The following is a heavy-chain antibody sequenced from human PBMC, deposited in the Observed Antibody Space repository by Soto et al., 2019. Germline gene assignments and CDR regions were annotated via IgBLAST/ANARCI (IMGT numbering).Heavy chain of an antibody. D-gene: IGHD2-21*02. CDR2: INIGGDTT. CDR1: GFTFSNYA. CDR3: AKLLVTQMPYYYYGLDV. J-gene: IGHJ6*02. V-gene: IGHV3-23*01. Sequence: GGSLRLSCGVSGFTFSNYAMSWVRQAPGKGLEWVSAINIGGDTTYYADSVKGRFTMSRDNSKNTLYLQMNSLRAEDTAVYYCAKLLVTQMPYYYYGLDVWGQGTTVTVSS.